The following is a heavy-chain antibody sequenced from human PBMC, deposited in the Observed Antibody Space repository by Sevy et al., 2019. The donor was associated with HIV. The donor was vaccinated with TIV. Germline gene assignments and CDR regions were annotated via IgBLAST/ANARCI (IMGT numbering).Heavy chain of an antibody. D-gene: IGHD4-17*01. CDR2: IWFDGSNT. CDR3: VRDLEFYDYGDYGPAFMPDY. CDR1: GFTFSTYG. J-gene: IGHJ4*02. V-gene: IGHV3-33*01. Sequence: GGSLRLSCAASGFTFSTYGMHWVRQAPGKGLEWVAVIWFDGSNTYYADSVKGRFTISRDIAKNTLHLQMNSLRAEDTAVYYCVRDLEFYDYGDYGPAFMPDYWGQGTLVTSPQ.